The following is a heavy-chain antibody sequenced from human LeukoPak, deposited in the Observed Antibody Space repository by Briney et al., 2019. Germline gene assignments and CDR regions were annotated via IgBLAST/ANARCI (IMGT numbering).Heavy chain of an antibody. D-gene: IGHD3-3*01. Sequence: GGSLRLSCAASGFTLSSYWMSWVRQAPGKGLEWVANIKQDGSEKYYVDSVKGRFTISRDNAKNSLYLQMNSLRAEDTAVYYCARVSYDFWSGYYYYYYMDVWGKGTTVTVSS. J-gene: IGHJ6*03. V-gene: IGHV3-7*01. CDR3: ARVSYDFWSGYYYYYYMDV. CDR2: IKQDGSEK. CDR1: GFTLSSYW.